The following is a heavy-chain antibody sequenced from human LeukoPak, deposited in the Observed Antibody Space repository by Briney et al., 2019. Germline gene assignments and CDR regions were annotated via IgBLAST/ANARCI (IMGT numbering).Heavy chain of an antibody. V-gene: IGHV1-24*01. CDR1: GYTLTELS. CDR2: FDPEDGET. J-gene: IGHJ6*02. D-gene: IGHD6-6*01. CDR3: ATNGFPEYSSNHYYYYGMDV. Sequence: AASVKVSCKVSGYTLTELSMHWVRQAPGKGLEWMGGFDPEDGETIYAQKFQGRVTMTEDTSTYTAYMELSSLRSEDTAVYYCATNGFPEYSSNHYYYYGMDVWGQGTTVTVSS.